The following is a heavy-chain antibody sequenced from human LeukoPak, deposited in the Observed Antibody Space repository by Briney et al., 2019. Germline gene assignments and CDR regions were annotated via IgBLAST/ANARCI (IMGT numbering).Heavy chain of an antibody. CDR2: IIPIFGTA. D-gene: IGHD2-2*02. CDR3: SSRCSSTSCYMKGPLDY. Sequence: GASVRVSCKASGGTFSSYAISWVRQAPGQGLEWMGGIIPIFGTANYAQKFQGRVTITADESTSTAYMELSSLKSNDTALYYCSSRCSSTSCYMKGPLDYRGQGTLVTVSS. V-gene: IGHV1-69*01. J-gene: IGHJ4*02. CDR1: GGTFSSYA.